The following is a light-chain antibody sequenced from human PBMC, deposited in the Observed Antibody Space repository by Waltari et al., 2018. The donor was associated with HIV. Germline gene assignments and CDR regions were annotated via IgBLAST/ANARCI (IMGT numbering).Light chain of an antibody. CDR3: QSADSSGTYRV. CDR2: KDT. V-gene: IGLV3-25*03. CDR1: VLAKQD. Sequence: SYDLTQPPSVSVSPGQTARITCSGDVLAKQDTHWYQQKPGQAPVLVIYKDTERPSGIPARLSGSSSGTTVTLIISGVQAEDEADYYCQSADSSGTYRVFGGGTKLTVL. J-gene: IGLJ3*02.